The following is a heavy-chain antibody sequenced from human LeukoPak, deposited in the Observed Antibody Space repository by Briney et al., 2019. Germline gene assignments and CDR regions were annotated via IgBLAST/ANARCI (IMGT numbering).Heavy chain of an antibody. V-gene: IGHV1-24*01. CDR1: GYTLTELS. CDR2: FDPEDGET. J-gene: IGHJ6*03. CDR3: ATATFDFWSGYYTAEGYYYYMDV. D-gene: IGHD3-3*01. Sequence: ASVKVSCKVSGYTLTELSMHWVRQAPGKGLEWMGGFDPEDGETIYAQKFQGRVTMTEDTSTDTAYMELSSLRSEDTAVYYCATATFDFWSGYYTAEGYYYYMDVWGKGTTVTVSS.